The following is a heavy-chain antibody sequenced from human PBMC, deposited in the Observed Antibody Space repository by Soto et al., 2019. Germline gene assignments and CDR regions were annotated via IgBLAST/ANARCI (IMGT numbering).Heavy chain of an antibody. CDR2: IDPGDSDT. D-gene: IGHD5-12*01. CDR1: GYKFSNSW. J-gene: IGHJ4*02. V-gene: IGHV5-51*01. Sequence: GESLKISCKGFGYKFSNSWIGWVRQMPGKGLEWMGIIDPGDSDTRYSPSFQGQVTISVDKSISTAFLQWTSLKASDTAIYYCARARGRGYSGYDWNAYDYWGQGTLVTVSS. CDR3: ARARGRGYSGYDWNAYDY.